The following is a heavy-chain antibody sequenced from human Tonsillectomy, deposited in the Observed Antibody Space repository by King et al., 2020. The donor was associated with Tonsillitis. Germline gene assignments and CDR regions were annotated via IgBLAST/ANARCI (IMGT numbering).Heavy chain of an antibody. D-gene: IGHD6-13*01. CDR3: ARVGEYGVAARRYFDL. Sequence: VQLVESGGGLLQPGGSLRLSSAASGFTFSSYEMNWVRQAPGKGLEWVSYITSSGSTIYYADSVKGRFTISRDNAKNSLYLHMNSLRVEDTAVYYCARVGEYGVAARRYFDLWGRGTLVTVSS. J-gene: IGHJ2*01. V-gene: IGHV3-48*03. CDR1: GFTFSSYE. CDR2: ITSSGSTI.